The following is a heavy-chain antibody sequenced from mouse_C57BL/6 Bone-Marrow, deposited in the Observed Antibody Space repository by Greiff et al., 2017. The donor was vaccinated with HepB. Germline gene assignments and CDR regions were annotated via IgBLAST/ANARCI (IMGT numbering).Heavy chain of an antibody. CDR2: IDPSDSYT. V-gene: IGHV1-59*01. D-gene: IGHD2-12*01. Sequence: QVQLQQPGAELVRPGTSVKLSCKASGYTFTSYWMHWVKQRPGQGLEWIGVIDPSDSYTNYNQKFKGKATLTVDTSSSTAYMQLSSLTSEDSAVYYCARRGLDPRRRDFDYWGQGTTLTVSS. CDR1: GYTFTSYW. J-gene: IGHJ2*01. CDR3: ARRGLDPRRRDFDY.